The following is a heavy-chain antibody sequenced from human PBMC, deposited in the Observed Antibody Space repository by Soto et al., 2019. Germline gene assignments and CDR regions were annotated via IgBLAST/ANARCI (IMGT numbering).Heavy chain of an antibody. J-gene: IGHJ4*02. CDR2: ISGSGGST. CDR3: AKGRGFMVRGFPTDY. CDR1: GFTFSSYA. D-gene: IGHD3-10*01. V-gene: IGHV3-23*01. Sequence: GGSLRLSCAASGFTFSSYAMSWVRQAPGKGLEWVSAISGSGGSTYYADSVKGRFTISRDNSKNTLYLQMNSLRTEDTAVYYCAKGRGFMVRGFPTDYWGQGTLVTVSS.